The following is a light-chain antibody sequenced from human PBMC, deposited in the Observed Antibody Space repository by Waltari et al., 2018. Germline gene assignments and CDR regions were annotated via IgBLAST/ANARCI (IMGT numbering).Light chain of an antibody. V-gene: IGKV3-15*01. Sequence: EIVMTQSPATLSVSPGERAILPCRASQSVRNNLAWYQQKPGQAPRLLIYDGSNRATGIPARFSGSGSGTEFTLTISSLQSEDFAVYYCQQYNNWPPLTFGGGTKVEIK. CDR1: QSVRNN. CDR3: QQYNNWPPLT. J-gene: IGKJ4*01. CDR2: DGS.